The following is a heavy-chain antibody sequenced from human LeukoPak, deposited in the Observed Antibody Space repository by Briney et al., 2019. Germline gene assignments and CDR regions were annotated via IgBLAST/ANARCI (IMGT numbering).Heavy chain of an antibody. CDR1: GGSISSYY. V-gene: IGHV4-4*07. D-gene: IGHD3-22*01. J-gene: IGHJ3*02. CDR3: ARAYDSSGYDAFDI. CDR2: IYTSGST. Sequence: PSETLSLTCTVSGGSISSYYWSWIRQPAGKGLEWIGRIYTSGSTNYNPSLKSRVTMSVDTSKNQVSLKLSSVTAADTAVYYCARAYDSSGYDAFDIWGQGTMVTVSS.